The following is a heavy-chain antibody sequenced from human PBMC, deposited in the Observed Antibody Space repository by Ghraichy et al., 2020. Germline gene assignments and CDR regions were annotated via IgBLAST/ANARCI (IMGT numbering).Heavy chain of an antibody. CDR3: TRALGYWAFDY. Sequence: GSLRLSCAASGFSFSVHAFHWVRQTPGKGLEWLSYITPGSDIIYYADFVKGRFTISRDNAKNSLFLEMDSLGAEDTAVYSCTRALGYWAFDYWGQGALVTVSS. D-gene: IGHD2-8*02. CDR2: ITPGSDII. J-gene: IGHJ4*02. CDR1: GFSFSVHA. V-gene: IGHV3-48*01.